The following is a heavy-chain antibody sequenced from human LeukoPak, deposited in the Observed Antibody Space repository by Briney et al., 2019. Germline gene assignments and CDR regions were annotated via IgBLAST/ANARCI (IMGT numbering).Heavy chain of an antibody. V-gene: IGHV3-23*01. CDR2: ISGSGGSTYCADSGISGSGGST. CDR1: GFTFSSYA. J-gene: IGHJ4*02. D-gene: IGHD3-22*01. CDR3: AKSALDFYDSGGYSIYFDY. Sequence: PGGSLRLSCAASGFTFSSYAMNWVRQAPGKGLEWVSTISGSGGSTYCADSGISGSGGSTYYADSVKGRFTISRDDSKNTLYLQMNSLRADDTAVYYCAKSALDFYDSGGYSIYFDYWGQGILVTVSS.